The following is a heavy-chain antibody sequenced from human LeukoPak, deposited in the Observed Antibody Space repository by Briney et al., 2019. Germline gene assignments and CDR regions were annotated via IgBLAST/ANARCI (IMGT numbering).Heavy chain of an antibody. J-gene: IGHJ4*02. D-gene: IGHD3-10*01. CDR1: GGSISSYY. V-gene: IGHV4-59*12. CDR2: IYYSGST. CDR3: ARLNLEYLYSSGPNDY. Sequence: SETLSLTCTVSGGSISSYYWSWIRQPPGKGLEWIGHIYYSGSTNYNPSLKSRVTISVDTSKNQFSLKLNSMTPADTAVYYCARLNLEYLYSSGPNDYWGQGTLVTVSS.